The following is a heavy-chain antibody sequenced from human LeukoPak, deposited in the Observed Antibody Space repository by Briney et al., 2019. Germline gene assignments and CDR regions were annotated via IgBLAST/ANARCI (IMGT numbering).Heavy chain of an antibody. J-gene: IGHJ3*02. Sequence: GGSLRLSCAASGFTFSSYWMSWVRQAPGKGLEWVANIKQDGSQKYYVDSVKGRFTISRDNGKNSVYLQMNSLRAEDTAVCYCVRSDEHDDAFDIWGQGTMVTVSS. CDR3: VRSDEHDDAFDI. CDR2: IKQDGSQK. V-gene: IGHV3-7*01. D-gene: IGHD1/OR15-1a*01. CDR1: GFTFSSYW.